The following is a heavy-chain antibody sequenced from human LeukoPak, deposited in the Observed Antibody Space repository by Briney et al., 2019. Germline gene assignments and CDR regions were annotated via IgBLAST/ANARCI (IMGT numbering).Heavy chain of an antibody. D-gene: IGHD1-26*01. Sequence: PSETLSLTCTVSGGSISSYYWSWIRQPPGKGLEWVGYIYYSGSTNYNPSLKSRVTISVDTSKNQFSLKLSSVTAADTAVYYCARGRQWELFGIFDYWGQGTLVTVSS. CDR2: IYYSGST. J-gene: IGHJ4*02. CDR3: ARGRQWELFGIFDY. CDR1: GGSISSYY. V-gene: IGHV4-59*01.